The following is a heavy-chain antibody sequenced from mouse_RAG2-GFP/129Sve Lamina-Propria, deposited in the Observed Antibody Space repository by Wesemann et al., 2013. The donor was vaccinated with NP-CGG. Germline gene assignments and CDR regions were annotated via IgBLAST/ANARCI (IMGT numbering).Heavy chain of an antibody. CDR3: AREGYYSNYYAMDY. V-gene: IGHV1-63*01. Sequence: GTSVKMSCKASGYTFTNYWIGWAKQRPGHGLEWIGDIYPGGGYTNYNEKFKGKATLTADKSSSTAYMQFSSLTSEDSAIYYCAREGYYSNYYAMDYWGQGTSVTVSS. J-gene: IGHJ4*01. D-gene: IGHD2-5*01. CDR1: GYTFTNYW. CDR2: IYPGGGYT.